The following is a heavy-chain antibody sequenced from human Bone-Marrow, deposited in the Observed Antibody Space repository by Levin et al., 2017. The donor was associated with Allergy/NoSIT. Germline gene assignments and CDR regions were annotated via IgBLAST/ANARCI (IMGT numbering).Heavy chain of an antibody. CDR3: ARAGITKVRGEAYYYGMDV. CDR2: INPSGGST. V-gene: IGHV1-46*01. J-gene: IGHJ6*02. Sequence: ASVKVSCKASGYTFTSYYMHWVRQAPGQGLEWMGIINPSGGSTSYAQKFQGRVTMTRDTSTSTVYMELSSLRSEDTAVYYCARAGITKVRGEAYYYGMDVWGQGTTVTVSS. CDR1: GYTFTSYY. D-gene: IGHD1-14*01.